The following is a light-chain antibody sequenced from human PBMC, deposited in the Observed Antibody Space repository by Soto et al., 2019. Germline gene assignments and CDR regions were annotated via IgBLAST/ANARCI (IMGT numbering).Light chain of an antibody. V-gene: IGKV3-15*01. CDR3: QQYIRWPLT. CDR1: HSVRSH. J-gene: IGKJ4*01. Sequence: EVVMTQPPAPLSVSPGETATHSCMSSHSVRSHLAWYQQKPGQAPSFLIYGASTRATGTPARFSGSGSGTEFTLTISSLQSEDVAIYYCQQYIRWPLTFGGGTKVDIK. CDR2: GAS.